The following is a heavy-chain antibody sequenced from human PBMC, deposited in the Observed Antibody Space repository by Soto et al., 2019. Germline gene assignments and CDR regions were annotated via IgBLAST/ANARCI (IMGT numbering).Heavy chain of an antibody. J-gene: IGHJ6*02. V-gene: IGHV1-69*12. CDR2: IMPVFSTP. D-gene: IGHD3-3*02. CDR1: GGTFSTSA. CDR3: ARDKDRQQLGGNYYYILDV. Sequence: QVQLMQSGAEVKKPGSSVKVSGKASGGTFSTSAISWLRQAPGEGLEWVGGIMPVFSTPDYVPKFQGRVTNSADESTTTANPELTSLSTDDTAVYYCARDKDRQQLGGNYYYILDVWGQGTAITVSS.